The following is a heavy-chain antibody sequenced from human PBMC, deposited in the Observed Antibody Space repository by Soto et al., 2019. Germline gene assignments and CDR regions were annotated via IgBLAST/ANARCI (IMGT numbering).Heavy chain of an antibody. Sequence: QVQLVESGGGVVQPGRSLRLSCAASGFTFSSYGMHWVRQAPGKGLEWVAVISYDGSDKYYADSVKGRFTISRDNSNNTLDLQMDSRGAEDTAVYYCAKGVVGATTYFQHWGQGTLVTVSS. J-gene: IGHJ1*01. V-gene: IGHV3-30*18. CDR1: GFTFSSYG. CDR2: ISYDGSDK. CDR3: AKGVVGATTYFQH. D-gene: IGHD1-26*01.